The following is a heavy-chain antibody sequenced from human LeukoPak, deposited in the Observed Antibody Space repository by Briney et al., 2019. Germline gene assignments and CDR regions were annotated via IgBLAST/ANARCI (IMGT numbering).Heavy chain of an antibody. J-gene: IGHJ4*02. CDR2: IYYSGST. D-gene: IGHD1-1*01. Sequence: NPSETLSLTCTVSGGSISSYYWSWIRQPPGKGLEWIGYIYYSGSTNYNPSLKSRVTISVDTSKSQFSLKLSSVTAADTAVYYCARAAAGNFDYWGQGTLVTVSS. V-gene: IGHV4-59*01. CDR1: GGSISSYY. CDR3: ARAAAGNFDY.